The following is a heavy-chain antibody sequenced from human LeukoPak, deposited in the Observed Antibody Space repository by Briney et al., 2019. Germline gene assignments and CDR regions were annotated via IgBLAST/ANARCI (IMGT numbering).Heavy chain of an antibody. CDR2: ISSSGSTI. Sequence: GGSLRLSCAASGFTFSDYYMSWIRQAPGKGLEWVSYISSSGSTIYYADSVKGRFTISRDNAKNSLYLQMNSLRAEDTAMYYCARKFDILTGYYPFDYWGQGTLVTVSS. J-gene: IGHJ4*02. CDR1: GFTFSDYY. V-gene: IGHV3-11*01. D-gene: IGHD3-9*01. CDR3: ARKFDILTGYYPFDY.